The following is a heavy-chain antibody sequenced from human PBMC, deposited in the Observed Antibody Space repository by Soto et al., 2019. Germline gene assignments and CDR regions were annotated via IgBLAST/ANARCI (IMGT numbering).Heavy chain of an antibody. V-gene: IGHV1-69*01. CDR2: IIPMVGTA. CDR3: ARPVLMDTGMRYYYGMDV. J-gene: IGHJ6*02. CDR1: GGTFSSYA. Sequence: QVQLVQSGAEVKKPGSSVKVSCKASGGTFSSYAMNWVRQAPGQGLEWMGGIIPMVGTADYAQKLQGRVTITADESTSTAYMELSSLRSEDTAVYYCARPVLMDTGMRYYYGMDVWGQGTTVTVSS. D-gene: IGHD5-18*01.